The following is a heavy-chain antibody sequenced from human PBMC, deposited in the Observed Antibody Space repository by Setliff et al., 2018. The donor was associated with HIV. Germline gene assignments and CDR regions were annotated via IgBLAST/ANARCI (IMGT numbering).Heavy chain of an antibody. J-gene: IGHJ4*02. CDR3: ARESLAYCGGDCFSGY. CDR1: GYTLTTYA. CDR2: INVDNDNT. V-gene: IGHV1-3*01. D-gene: IGHD2-21*01. Sequence: ASVKVSCKASGYTLTTYAMHWVRQAPGQRLEWMGWINVDNDNTKYSQKFKGRVILTRDTSASTAYMELSGLRSEATAVYYFARESLAYCGGDCFSGYWGQGTLVTVSS.